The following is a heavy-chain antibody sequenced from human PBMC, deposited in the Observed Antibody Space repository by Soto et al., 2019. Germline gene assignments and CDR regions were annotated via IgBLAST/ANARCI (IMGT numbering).Heavy chain of an antibody. CDR3: AKGPNLDY. J-gene: IGHJ4*02. Sequence: AGGSLRLSCAASGFTFSSYGMHWVRQAPGKGLEWVAVISYDGSNKYYADSVKGRFTISRDNSKNTLYLQMNSLRAEDTAVYYCAKGPNLDYWGQGTLVTVSS. CDR2: ISYDGSNK. CDR1: GFTFSSYG. V-gene: IGHV3-30*18.